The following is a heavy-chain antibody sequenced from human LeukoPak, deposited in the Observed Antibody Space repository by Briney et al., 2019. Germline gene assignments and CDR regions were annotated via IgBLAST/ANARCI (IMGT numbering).Heavy chain of an antibody. D-gene: IGHD2-8*01. CDR1: GYTFSDYY. V-gene: IGHV1-2*02. J-gene: IGHJ6*04. CDR3: VRDDAYIEMGV. CDR2: IHPNSGGT. Sequence: ASVKVSCKASGYTFSDYYIHWVREAPGQGLEWMGWIHPNSGGTNYAQKFQGRVTMTRDTSISTAYMELRSLRSDDTAVYYCVRDDAYIEMGVWGKGTTVTVSS.